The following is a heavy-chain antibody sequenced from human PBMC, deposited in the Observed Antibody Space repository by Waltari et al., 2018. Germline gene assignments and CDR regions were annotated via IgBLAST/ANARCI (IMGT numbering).Heavy chain of an antibody. V-gene: IGHV1-69*12. Sequence: QVHLVQSGAEVKKPGSSVKVSCKASGGSFGRYAISWVRLAPGQGLEWMGGLIPIFGTPKYAQNFQDRVTSTADESTSTVYLELSSLKSEDTALYYCARRQLGGPLDPWGQGTLVTVSS. CDR2: LIPIFGTP. CDR3: ARRQLGGPLDP. CDR1: GGSFGRYA. D-gene: IGHD1-1*01. J-gene: IGHJ5*02.